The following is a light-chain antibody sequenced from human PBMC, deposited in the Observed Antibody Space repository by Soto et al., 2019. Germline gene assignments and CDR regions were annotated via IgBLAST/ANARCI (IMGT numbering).Light chain of an antibody. CDR3: CSYAGSSTVV. CDR2: EDS. J-gene: IGLJ2*01. V-gene: IGLV2-23*01. CDR1: SSDVGSYNL. Sequence: QSALTQPPSASGSPGQSVTISCTGTSSDVGSYNLVSWYQQYPGKVPKLMIYEDSKRPSGVSNRFSGSKSGNTASLTISGLQAEDEADYYCCSYAGSSTVVFGGGTKLTVL.